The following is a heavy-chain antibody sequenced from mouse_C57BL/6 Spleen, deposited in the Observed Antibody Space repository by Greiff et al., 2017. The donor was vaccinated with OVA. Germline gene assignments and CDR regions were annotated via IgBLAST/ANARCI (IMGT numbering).Heavy chain of an antibody. V-gene: IGHV1-15*01. CDR1: GYTFTDYE. CDR3: TRGTQRLFDY. CDR2: IDPETGGT. J-gene: IGHJ2*01. Sequence: VKLVESGAELVRPGASVTLSCKASGYTFTDYEMHWVKQTPVHGLEWIGAIDPETGGTAYNQKFKGKAILTADKSSSTAYMELRSLTSEDSAVYYCTRGTQRLFDYWGQGTTLTVSS. D-gene: IGHD1-2*01.